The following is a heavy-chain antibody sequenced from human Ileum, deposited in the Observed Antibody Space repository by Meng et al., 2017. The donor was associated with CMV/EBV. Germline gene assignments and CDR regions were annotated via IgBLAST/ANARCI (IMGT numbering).Heavy chain of an antibody. CDR1: NYA. J-gene: IGHJ3*02. CDR3: AKDQRSCTSSTCYGNDAFDI. D-gene: IGHD2-2*01. Sequence: NYAMTWVRQAPGKGLEWVSAIRASGGSTYYADSVKGRFTISRDNSKNTLYLQMNSLRAEDTAIYYCAKDQRSCTSSTCYGNDAFDIWGQGTMVTVSS. CDR2: IRASGGST. V-gene: IGHV3-23*01.